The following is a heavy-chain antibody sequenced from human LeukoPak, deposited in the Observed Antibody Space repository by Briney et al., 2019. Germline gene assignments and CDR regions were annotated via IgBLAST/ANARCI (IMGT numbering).Heavy chain of an antibody. D-gene: IGHD3-9*01. V-gene: IGHV1-18*01. CDR3: AREPWYYDILTGSTGVWYFDY. J-gene: IGHJ4*02. CDR2: ISAYNGNT. CDR1: GYTFTSYG. Sequence: ASEKVSCKASGYTFTSYGISWVRQAPGQGLEWMGWISAYNGNTNYAQKLQGRVTMTTDTSTSTAYMELRSLRSDDTAVYYCAREPWYYDILTGSTGVWYFDYWGQGTLVTVPS.